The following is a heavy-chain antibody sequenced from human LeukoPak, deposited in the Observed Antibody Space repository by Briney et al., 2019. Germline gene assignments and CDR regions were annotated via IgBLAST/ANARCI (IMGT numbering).Heavy chain of an antibody. Sequence: PVKVSCKASGGTFSSYAISWVRQAPGQGLGWVGGIIPIFGTANYPQKFQGRVTITTDESTSTAYMELSSLRSEDTAVYYCARCGITMVRGANIYNWFDPWGQGTLVTVSP. J-gene: IGHJ5*02. CDR3: ARCGITMVRGANIYNWFDP. CDR1: GGTFSSYA. D-gene: IGHD3-10*01. CDR2: IIPIFGTA. V-gene: IGHV1-69*05.